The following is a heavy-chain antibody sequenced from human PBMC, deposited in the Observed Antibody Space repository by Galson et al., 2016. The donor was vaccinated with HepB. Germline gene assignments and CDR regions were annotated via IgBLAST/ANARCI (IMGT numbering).Heavy chain of an antibody. D-gene: IGHD1-26*01. CDR3: ARAGGGSYYAPLDY. CDR1: GDSISSGGYF. V-gene: IGHV4-31*03. J-gene: IGHJ4*02. CDR2: IDYSGTT. Sequence: TLSLTCTVSGDSISSGGYFWSWIRQHPGKGLEWIGYIDYSGTTYYNPSLKSRVTISVDTSKNQFSLKLNSVTAADTAVYYCARAGGGSYYAPLDYWGQGTLVTVSS.